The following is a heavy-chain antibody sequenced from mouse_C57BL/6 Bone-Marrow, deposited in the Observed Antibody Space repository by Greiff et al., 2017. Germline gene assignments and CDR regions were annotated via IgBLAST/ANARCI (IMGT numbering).Heavy chain of an antibody. J-gene: IGHJ1*03. Sequence: EVKLMESGPVLVKPGASVKMSCKASGYTFTDYYMNWVKQSHGKSLEWIGVINPYNGGTSYNQKFKGKATLTVDKSSSTAYMELNSLTSEDSAVYYCGTTVVEGYFDVWGTGTTVTVSS. CDR3: GTTVVEGYFDV. V-gene: IGHV1-19*01. D-gene: IGHD1-1*01. CDR1: GYTFTDYY. CDR2: INPYNGGT.